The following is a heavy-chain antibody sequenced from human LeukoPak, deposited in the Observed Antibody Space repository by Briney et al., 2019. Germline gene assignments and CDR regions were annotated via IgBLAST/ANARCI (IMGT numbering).Heavy chain of an antibody. V-gene: IGHV3-48*04. CDR2: ISSSSSTI. CDR1: GFTFSSYA. Sequence: GGSLRLSCAASGFTFSSYAMSWVRQAPGKGLEWVSYISSSSSTIYYADSVKGRFTISRDNAKNSLYLQMNSLRAEDTAVYYCASGEWESPRGFDYWGQGTLVTVSS. J-gene: IGHJ4*02. CDR3: ASGEWESPRGFDY. D-gene: IGHD1-26*01.